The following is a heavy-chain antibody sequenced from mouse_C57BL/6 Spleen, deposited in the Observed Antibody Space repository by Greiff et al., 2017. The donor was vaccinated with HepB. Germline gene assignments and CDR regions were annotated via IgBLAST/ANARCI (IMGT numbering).Heavy chain of an antibody. J-gene: IGHJ2*01. Sequence: QVQLQQPGTELVKPGASVKLSCKASGYTFTSYWMHWVKQRPGQGLEWIGNINPSNGGTNYNEKFKSKATLTVDKSSSTAYMQLSSLTSEDYAVYYCARSGSSGYFYYFDYWGQGTTLTVSS. CDR1: GYTFTSYW. D-gene: IGHD3-2*02. CDR2: INPSNGGT. CDR3: ARSGSSGYFYYFDY. V-gene: IGHV1-53*01.